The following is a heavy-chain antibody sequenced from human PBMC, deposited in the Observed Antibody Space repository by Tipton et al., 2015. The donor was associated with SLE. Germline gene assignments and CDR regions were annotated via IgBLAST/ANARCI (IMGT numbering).Heavy chain of an antibody. CDR3: ACRGAAAAPGWYFEL. D-gene: IGHD6-13*01. V-gene: IGHV4-34*01. CDR1: GGSFSGYY. J-gene: IGHJ2*01. Sequence: TLPLTCNVSGGSFSGYYWSWIRQPPGKGLEWIGEINHSGSTNYNPSLKSRVTISVDTSKNQFSLKLSSVTAADTAVYYCACRGAAAAPGWYFELWGRGTLVTGSS. CDR2: INHSGST.